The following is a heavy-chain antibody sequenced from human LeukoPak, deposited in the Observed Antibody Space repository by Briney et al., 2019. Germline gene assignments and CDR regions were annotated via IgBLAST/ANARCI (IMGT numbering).Heavy chain of an antibody. J-gene: IGHJ3*02. D-gene: IGHD3-22*01. CDR2: ISSSSSYI. Sequence: TGGSLRLSCAASGFTFSSYSMNWVRQAPGKGLEWVSSISSSSSYIYYADSVKGRFTISRDNAKNSLYLQMNSLRAEDTAVYYCAREDYDSSGYYYGGLLLIWGQGTMVTVSS. V-gene: IGHV3-21*01. CDR3: AREDYDSSGYYYGGLLLI. CDR1: GFTFSSYS.